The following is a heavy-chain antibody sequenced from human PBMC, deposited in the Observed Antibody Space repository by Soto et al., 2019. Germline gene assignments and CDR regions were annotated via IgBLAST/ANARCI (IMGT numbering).Heavy chain of an antibody. CDR2: IFYTGST. D-gene: IGHD3-16*01. CDR3: ARSGHSFGGFV. CDR1: GGSMSGYY. Sequence: PSETVSLTCTVSGGSMSGYYCSWIRQPPGKGLEYIGYIFYTGSTSYNASLTSRVAISLDTPNNQISLKLKSVTAADTAVYYCARSGHSFGGFVWGQGILVTVSS. V-gene: IGHV4-59*01. J-gene: IGHJ4*02.